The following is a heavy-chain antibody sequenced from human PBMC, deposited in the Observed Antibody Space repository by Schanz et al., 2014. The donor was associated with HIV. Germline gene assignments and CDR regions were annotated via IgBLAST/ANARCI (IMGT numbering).Heavy chain of an antibody. CDR3: VRAPPSDSSGYYPFDY. Sequence: QVQLQESGPGLVKPSQTLSLTCTVSGGSISGGGFQWSWIRQHPGKGLEWIGSIYYSGSIYYNPSFKSRVTLSGDTSRNQFSLKLRSVTAADTAVYYCVRAPPSDSSGYYPFDYWGQGTLVTVSS. CDR2: IYYSGSI. J-gene: IGHJ4*02. D-gene: IGHD3-22*01. CDR1: GGSISGGGFQ. V-gene: IGHV4-31*03.